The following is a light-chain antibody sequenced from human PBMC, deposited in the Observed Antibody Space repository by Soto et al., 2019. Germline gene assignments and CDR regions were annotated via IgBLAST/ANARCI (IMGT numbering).Light chain of an antibody. CDR1: SSNIGAGYD. Sequence: QSVLTQPPSVSGAPGQRVTISCTGSSSNIGAGYDVHWYQQLPGTAPKLLIYGNSNRPSGVPDRFSASKSGTSASLAITGLQAEDEADYYCPSYDSSLSGSGDVVFGGGTKLTVL. J-gene: IGLJ2*01. CDR2: GNS. CDR3: PSYDSSLSGSGDVV. V-gene: IGLV1-40*01.